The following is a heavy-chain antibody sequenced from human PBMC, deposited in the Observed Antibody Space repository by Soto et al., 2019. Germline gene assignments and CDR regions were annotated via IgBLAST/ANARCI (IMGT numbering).Heavy chain of an antibody. V-gene: IGHV1-18*01. Sequence: ASVKFSCKASGYTFTSYGISWVRQAPGQVLECMVWISAYNGNTNYXXKLQGRVXXTTDTSTSTAXMELRXLRSDDTAVYYCARGPAAGDFDYWRQGTLVTDSS. CDR3: ARGPAAGDFDY. CDR1: GYTFTSYG. CDR2: ISAYNGNT. D-gene: IGHD6-13*01. J-gene: IGHJ4*02.